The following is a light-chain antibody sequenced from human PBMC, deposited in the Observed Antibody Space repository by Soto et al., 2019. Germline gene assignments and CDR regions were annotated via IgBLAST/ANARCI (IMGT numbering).Light chain of an antibody. Sequence: DIQMTQSPSSLSASVGDRVTITCQASQDISNYLNWYQQKPGKAPKLLIYDASNLETGVPSRFSRSGSGTDSTFTISSLQPEDIATYYCQQYDNLPITFGPDTRLEIK. CDR2: DAS. V-gene: IGKV1-33*01. J-gene: IGKJ5*01. CDR3: QQYDNLPIT. CDR1: QDISNY.